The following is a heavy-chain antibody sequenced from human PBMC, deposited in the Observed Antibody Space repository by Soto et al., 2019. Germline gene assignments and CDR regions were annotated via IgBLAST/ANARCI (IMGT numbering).Heavy chain of an antibody. CDR2: IYWDDEK. Sequence: QITLKESGPTLVKPTQTLTLTCTFSGFSLSTSGVGVGWIRQPPGKALEWLALIYWDDEKRYSTSLKSRLTITKDTSKNRVVITMTNMDPVDTTTYYCAHSVPEYSGYDFFFDYWGQGTLVTVSS. CDR1: GFSLSTSGVG. V-gene: IGHV2-5*02. D-gene: IGHD5-12*01. CDR3: AHSVPEYSGYDFFFDY. J-gene: IGHJ4*02.